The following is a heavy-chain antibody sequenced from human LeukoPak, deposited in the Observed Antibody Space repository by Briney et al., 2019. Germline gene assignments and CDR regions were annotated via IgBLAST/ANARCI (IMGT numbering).Heavy chain of an antibody. J-gene: IGHJ4*02. CDR3: ARGRPYYDSSGYYTTPYYFDY. CDR2: INHSGST. Sequence: SETLSLTCAVYGGSFSGYYWSWIRQPPGEGLEWIGEINHSGSTNYNPSLKSRVTISVDTSKNQFSLKLSSVTAADTAVYYCARGRPYYDSSGYYTTPYYFDYWGQGTLVTVSS. V-gene: IGHV4-34*01. D-gene: IGHD3-22*01. CDR1: GGSFSGYY.